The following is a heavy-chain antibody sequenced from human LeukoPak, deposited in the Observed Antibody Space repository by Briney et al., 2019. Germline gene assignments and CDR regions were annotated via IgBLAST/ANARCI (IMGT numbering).Heavy chain of an antibody. J-gene: IGHJ4*02. CDR2: TSSSGETT. D-gene: IGHD3-22*01. CDR3: AKDRPNYYGTNGHYYRRDGDC. Sequence: GGSLRLSSVASGFTFSSYAMSWVRQAAGKGLEWVSSTSSSGETTYYADFVKGRFTISRDNSRNTLYLQMNSLRAEDTAVYYCAKDRPNYYGTNGHYYRRDGDCWGQGTLVTVSS. CDR1: GFTFSSYA. V-gene: IGHV3-23*01.